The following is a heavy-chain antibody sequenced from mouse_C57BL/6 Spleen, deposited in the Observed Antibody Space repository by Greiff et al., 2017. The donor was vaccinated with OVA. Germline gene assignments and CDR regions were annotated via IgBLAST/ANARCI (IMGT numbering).Heavy chain of an antibody. CDR3: ARTSTGTRAMDY. J-gene: IGHJ4*01. D-gene: IGHD4-1*02. V-gene: IGHV1-42*01. CDR1: GYSFTGYY. Sequence: EVKLQQSGPELVKPGASVKISCKASGYSFTGYYMNWVKQSPEKSLEWIGEINPSTGGTTYNQKFKAKATLTVDKSSSTAYMQLKSLTSEDSAVYYCARTSTGTRAMDYWGQGTSVTVSS. CDR2: INPSTGGT.